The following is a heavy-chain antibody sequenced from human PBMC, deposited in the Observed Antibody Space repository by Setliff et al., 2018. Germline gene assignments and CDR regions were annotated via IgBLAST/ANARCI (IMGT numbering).Heavy chain of an antibody. CDR2: IYTSWST. V-gene: IGHV4-61*09. Sequence: SETLSLTCTVSGDSISSRRNYWGWFRQPAGKELEWIGQIYTSWSTNYNPSLKSRVTISVDTSKNQFSLKLISMTAADTAVYYCARGRNVAARLLDSWGQGTLVTVSS. J-gene: IGHJ4*02. CDR3: ARGRNVAARLLDS. D-gene: IGHD6-6*01. CDR1: GDSISSRRNY.